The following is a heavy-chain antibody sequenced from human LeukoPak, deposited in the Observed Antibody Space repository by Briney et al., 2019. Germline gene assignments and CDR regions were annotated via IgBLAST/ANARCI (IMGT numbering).Heavy chain of an antibody. V-gene: IGHV1-69*05. CDR1: GTSFTSYS. CDR3: ARELGDVAMVFKS. CDR2: VMPMFGTT. J-gene: IGHJ1*01. Sequence: SVKVSCKVSGTSFTSYSLNWVRQAPGQGLEWVGEVMPMFGTTTYAQKFEDRVTITMDESTSTVYMELKSLTFEDTAVYFCARELGDVAMVFKSWGQGTLVTVSS. D-gene: IGHD3-16*01.